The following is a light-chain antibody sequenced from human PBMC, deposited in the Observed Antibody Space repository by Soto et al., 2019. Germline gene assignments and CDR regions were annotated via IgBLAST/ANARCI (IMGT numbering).Light chain of an antibody. CDR3: QQSYSTPQP. CDR1: QSISSY. Sequence: DIQMTQSPSSLSASVGDRVTITCRASQSISSYLNWYQQKPGKAPKLLIYAASRLQSGVPSRFSGSVSGTDFTLNISSQQPEDFATYYCQQSYSTPQPFGQGTKVEIK. V-gene: IGKV1-39*01. J-gene: IGKJ1*01. CDR2: AAS.